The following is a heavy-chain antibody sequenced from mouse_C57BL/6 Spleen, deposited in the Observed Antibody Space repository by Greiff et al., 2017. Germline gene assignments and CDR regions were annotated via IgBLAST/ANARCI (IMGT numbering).Heavy chain of an antibody. Sequence: QVQLQQPGAELVMPGASVKLSCKASGYTFTSYWMHWVKQRPGQGLEWIGEIDPSDSYTNYNQKFKGKSTLTVDKSSSTAYMQLSSLTSEESAVYYCARCHCGSSYGDFDVWGTGATVTVSS. CDR1: GYTFTSYW. CDR3: ARCHCGSSYGDFDV. CDR2: IDPSDSYT. D-gene: IGHD1-1*01. V-gene: IGHV1-69*01. J-gene: IGHJ1*03.